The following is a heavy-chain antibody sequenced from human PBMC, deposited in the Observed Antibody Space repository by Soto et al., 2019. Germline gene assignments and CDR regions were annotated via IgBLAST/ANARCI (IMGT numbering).Heavy chain of an antibody. J-gene: IGHJ4*02. D-gene: IGHD2-2*01. V-gene: IGHV1-18*01. CDR3: AREASVLIPAALPSRFDY. CDR2: ISPYSGYT. Sequence: GAAVKSSCKGFGYSFMKYGINWVRQAPGQGLEGVGWISPYSGYTHSAQKFHGRLTLTTDTAASTAYMELRILRSADTALYYCAREASVLIPAALPSRFDYWGQGTLVTVSS. CDR1: GYSFMKYG.